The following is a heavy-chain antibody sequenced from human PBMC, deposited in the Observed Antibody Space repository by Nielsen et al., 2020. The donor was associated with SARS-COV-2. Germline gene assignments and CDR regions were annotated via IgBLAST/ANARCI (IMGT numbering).Heavy chain of an antibody. CDR2: INHSGST. J-gene: IGHJ4*02. CDR3: ARFKEEPYYYDSSGYYVDY. Sequence: SETLSLTCAVYGGSFSGYYWSWIRQPPGKGLEWIGEINHSGSTNYNPSLKSRVTISLDTSKNQFSLKLSSVTAADTAVYYCARFKEEPYYYDSSGYYVDYWGQGTLVTVSS. D-gene: IGHD3-22*01. V-gene: IGHV4-34*01. CDR1: GGSFSGYY.